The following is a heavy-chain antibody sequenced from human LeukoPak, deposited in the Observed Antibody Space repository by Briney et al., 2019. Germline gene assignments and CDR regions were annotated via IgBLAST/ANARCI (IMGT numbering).Heavy chain of an antibody. CDR1: GGSISSSSYY. CDR2: IYYSGST. Sequence: SETLSLTCTVSGGSISSSSYYWGWIRQPPGKGLEWIGSIYYSGSTNYNPSLKSRVTISVDTSKNQFSLKLSSVTAADTAVYYCARGWGYCSSTSCYGAYYYYYMDVWGKGTTVTVSS. V-gene: IGHV4-39*07. J-gene: IGHJ6*03. CDR3: ARGWGYCSSTSCYGAYYYYYMDV. D-gene: IGHD2-2*01.